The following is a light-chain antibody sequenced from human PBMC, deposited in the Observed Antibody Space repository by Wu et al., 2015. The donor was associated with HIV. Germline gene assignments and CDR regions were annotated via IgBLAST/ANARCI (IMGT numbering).Light chain of an antibody. CDR1: QAISNY. CDR2: AAS. V-gene: IGKV1-9*01. CDR3: QHLNTYPYA. J-gene: IGKJ4*01. Sequence: IQLTQPPSSLSASVGDRVTMTCWASQAISNYLAWYQQKPGKAPKLLIYAASTLQSGVPSRFSGSGSGTDFTLTISGVQPEDFATYYCQHLNTYPYAFGGGPRWRSN.